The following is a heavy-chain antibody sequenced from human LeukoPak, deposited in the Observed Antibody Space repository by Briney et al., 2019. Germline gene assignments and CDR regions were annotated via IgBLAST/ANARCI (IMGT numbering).Heavy chain of an antibody. CDR2: IYTSGST. Sequence: SETLSLTCTVSGGSISSYYWSWLRQPAGKGLEWIGRIYTSGSTNYNPSLKSRVTMSVDTSKNQFSLKLSSVTAADTAVYYCARAASDFWSGYSYYYYYYMDVWGKGTTVTVSS. CDR3: ARAASDFWSGYSYYYYYYMDV. CDR1: GGSISSYY. V-gene: IGHV4-4*07. D-gene: IGHD3-3*01. J-gene: IGHJ6*03.